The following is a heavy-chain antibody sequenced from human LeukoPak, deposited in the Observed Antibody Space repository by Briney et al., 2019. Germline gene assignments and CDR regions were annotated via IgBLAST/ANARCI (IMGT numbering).Heavy chain of an antibody. CDR3: ARAAGSGSPRYYYYGMDV. D-gene: IGHD3-10*01. CDR1: GFTFSSYG. J-gene: IGHJ6*02. CDR2: IWYDGSNK. V-gene: IGHV3-33*01. Sequence: GGSLRLSCAASGFTFSSYGMHWVRQAPGKGLEWVAVIWYDGSNKYYADSVKGRFTISRDNSKNTLYLQMNSLRAEDTALYYCARAAGSGSPRYYYYGMDVWGQGTTVTVSS.